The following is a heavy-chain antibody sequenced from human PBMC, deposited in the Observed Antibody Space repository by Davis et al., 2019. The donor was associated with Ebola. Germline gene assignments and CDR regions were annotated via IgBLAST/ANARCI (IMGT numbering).Heavy chain of an antibody. D-gene: IGHD2-2*01. CDR2: INAGNGNT. J-gene: IGHJ5*02. V-gene: IGHV1-3*01. Sequence: ASVKVSCKASGYTFTSYALHWVRQAPGQRLEWMGWINAGNGNTKYSQKLQGRVTIIRDTSISTAYMELSRLRSDDTAVYYCARGVYQLNHWGQGTLVTVSS. CDR1: GYTFTSYA. CDR3: ARGVYQLNH.